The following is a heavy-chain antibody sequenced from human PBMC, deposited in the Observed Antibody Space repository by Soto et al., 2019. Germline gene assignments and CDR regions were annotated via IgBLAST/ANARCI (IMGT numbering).Heavy chain of an antibody. CDR1: GFSLTTRGMS. CDR2: MEWDDES. J-gene: IGHJ4*01. D-gene: IGHD1-26*01. Sequence: SGPTLVNPTQTLTLTYTFSGFSLTTRGMSVTWIRQPPGKALEWLARMEWDDESFYSTSLRTRLTVSKDTSKNQVVLTMTNMDPVDTATYYCARASSGNYCSFDFWGHGTLVTVSS. V-gene: IGHV2-70*04. CDR3: ARASSGNYCSFDF.